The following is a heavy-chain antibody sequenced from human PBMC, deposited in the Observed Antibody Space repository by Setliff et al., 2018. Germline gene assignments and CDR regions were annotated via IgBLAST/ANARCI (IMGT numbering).Heavy chain of an antibody. CDR2: FNPNSGDT. D-gene: IGHD3-22*01. CDR1: GYIFTGYY. V-gene: IGHV1-2*06. J-gene: IGHJ6*03. Sequence: ASVKVSCKASGYIFTGYYIHWVRQAPGQGLEWMGRFNPNSGDTNPAQRIQGRVTMTRDTSITTAFMQLSSLRSEDTAVYYCVREGVDSRSSTDYRYYMDVWGKGTTVTVSS. CDR3: VREGVDSRSSTDYRYYMDV.